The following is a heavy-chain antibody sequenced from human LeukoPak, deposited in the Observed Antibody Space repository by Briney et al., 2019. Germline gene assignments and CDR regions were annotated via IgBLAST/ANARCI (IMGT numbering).Heavy chain of an antibody. D-gene: IGHD6-19*01. V-gene: IGHV3-30*18. Sequence: GRALRLSCAASGFTLSSYVRHWLRQAAGRGLEGVAVITYDGSNKTYADAVKGRFSISRDNYKNTLYLQMNSLIAEDTAVYYCAKVSERLATVSNFDYWGQGTLVTVSS. J-gene: IGHJ4*02. CDR1: GFTLSSYV. CDR2: ITYDGSNK. CDR3: AKVSERLATVSNFDY.